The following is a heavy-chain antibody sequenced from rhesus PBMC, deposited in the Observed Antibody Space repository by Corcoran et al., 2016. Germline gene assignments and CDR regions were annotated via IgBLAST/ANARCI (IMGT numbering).Heavy chain of an antibody. V-gene: IGHV4-73*01. CDR1: GASMSGYYY. J-gene: IGHJ3*01. CDR3: ARGGQPHDAFDF. D-gene: IGHD1-1*01. Sequence: QVKLQQWGEGLVKPSETLSLTCAVYGASMSGYYYWTWIRQAPGKGLEWIGNFDGYSENTQNNPSRKHQVTISGDTAKQQFSLRLNSVNAADTAVYYCARGGQPHDAFDFWGQGLRVTVSS. CDR2: FDGYSENT.